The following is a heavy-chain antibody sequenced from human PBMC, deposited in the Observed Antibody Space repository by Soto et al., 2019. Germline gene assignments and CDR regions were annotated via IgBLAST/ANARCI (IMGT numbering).Heavy chain of an antibody. Sequence: PSDTLSLTCTFSGGSIISYYWSWIRQPPGKGLEWIGYIYYSGSTNYNPSLKSRVTISVDTSKNQFSLKLSSVTAADTAVYYGARSVEVHGAPIDEWGQGTQGTGS. CDR1: GGSIISYY. V-gene: IGHV4-59*01. CDR3: ARSVEVHGAPIDE. J-gene: IGHJ4*02. CDR2: IYYSGST. D-gene: IGHD2-8*01.